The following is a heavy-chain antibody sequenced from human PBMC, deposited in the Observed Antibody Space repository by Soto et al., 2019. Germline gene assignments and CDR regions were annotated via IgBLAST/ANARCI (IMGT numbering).Heavy chain of an antibody. V-gene: IGHV3-30-3*01. CDR2: ISYDGSNK. CDR3: ARDGMYYYEGYYYGMDV. Sequence: GGSLRLSCAASGFNFSSYAMHWVRQAPGKGLEWVAVISYDGSNKYYADSVKGRFTISRDNSKNTLYLQMNSLRAEDTAVYYCARDGMYYYEGYYYGMDVWGQGTTVTV. CDR1: GFNFSSYA. D-gene: IGHD3-22*01. J-gene: IGHJ6*02.